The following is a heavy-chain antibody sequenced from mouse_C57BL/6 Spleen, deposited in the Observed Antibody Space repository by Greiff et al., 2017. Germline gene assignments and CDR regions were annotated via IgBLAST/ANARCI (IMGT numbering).Heavy chain of an antibody. CDR3: ARSRYGNYEGFAY. Sequence: QVQLQQYGAELVKPGASVKISCKASGYAFSSYWMNWVKQRPGKGLEWIGQIYPGDGDTNYNGKFKGKATLTADKSSSTAYMQLSSLTSEDSAVYFCARSRYGNYEGFAYWGQGTLVTVSA. J-gene: IGHJ3*01. CDR1: GYAFSSYW. D-gene: IGHD2-1*01. V-gene: IGHV1-80*01. CDR2: IYPGDGDT.